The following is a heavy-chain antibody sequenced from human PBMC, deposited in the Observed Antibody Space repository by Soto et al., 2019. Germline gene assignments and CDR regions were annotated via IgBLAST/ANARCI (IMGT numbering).Heavy chain of an antibody. CDR1: GFTFSNYE. J-gene: IGHJ4*02. CDR2: IDTSGDAM. Sequence: EVQLVESGGGLVQPGGSLRLSCAVSGFTFSNYEWNWVRQAPGKGLEWISYIDTSGDAMFYADSVKGRFAVSRDNTMNSLDLQMNSLRAEDTAAYYCARESIGCGGDCWDYWGQGTLVTVSS. D-gene: IGHD2-21*02. CDR3: ARESIGCGGDCWDY. V-gene: IGHV3-48*03.